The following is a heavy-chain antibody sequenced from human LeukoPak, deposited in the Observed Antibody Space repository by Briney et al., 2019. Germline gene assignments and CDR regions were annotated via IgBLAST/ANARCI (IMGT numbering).Heavy chain of an antibody. CDR3: ANREYSYGYGY. CDR1: GGSVSSGSYY. Sequence: SETLSLTCTVSGGSVSSGSYYWSWIPQPPGKGLEWIGYIYYSGSTNYNPPLKSRVTISVDTSKNQFSLKLSSVTAADTAVYYCANREYSYGYGYWGQGTLVTVSS. D-gene: IGHD5-18*01. V-gene: IGHV4-61*01. CDR2: IYYSGST. J-gene: IGHJ4*02.